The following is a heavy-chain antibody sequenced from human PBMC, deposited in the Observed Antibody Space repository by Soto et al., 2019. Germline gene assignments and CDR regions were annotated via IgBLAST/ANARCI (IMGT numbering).Heavy chain of an antibody. J-gene: IGHJ4*02. CDR2: ISWTGGPI. V-gene: IGHV3-9*01. CDR1: GFTFSDYA. CDR3: AKDIQRGEGAFDY. D-gene: IGHD3-16*01. Sequence: VQVVESGGGLAQPGRSLRLSCAASGFTFSDYAMHWVRQDPGKGLEWVAGISWTGGPIGYADSVKGRFTISRDNAKNSLYLQMDSLRVEDTALYYCAKDIQRGEGAFDYWGQGTLVTVSS.